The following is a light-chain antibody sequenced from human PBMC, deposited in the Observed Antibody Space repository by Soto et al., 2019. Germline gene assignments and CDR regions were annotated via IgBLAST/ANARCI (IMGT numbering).Light chain of an antibody. Sequence: QSVLTQPPSASGTPGQSITISCSGSSSNIGSNSVNWYQQFPGTAPKLLIYNNNQRPSGVPDRFSGSKSGTSASLAISGLQSEDESHYYCAAWDDSLDGPIFGTGTKVTVL. J-gene: IGLJ1*01. CDR1: SSNIGSNS. CDR3: AAWDDSLDGPI. CDR2: NNN. V-gene: IGLV1-44*01.